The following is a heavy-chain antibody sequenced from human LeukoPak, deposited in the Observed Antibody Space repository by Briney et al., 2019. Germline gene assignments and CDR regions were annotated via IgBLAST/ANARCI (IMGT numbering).Heavy chain of an antibody. D-gene: IGHD6-19*01. Sequence: GGSLRLSCAASGFTFNSYWMNWVRQAPGKGLEWVANIKRDGSEKYYVDSVKGRFTISRDNAKNSLDLQMNSLRVEDTAVYYCARAFPGIAVAGPNWFDPWGQGTLVTVSS. CDR2: IKRDGSEK. J-gene: IGHJ5*02. CDR1: GFTFNSYW. V-gene: IGHV3-7*03. CDR3: ARAFPGIAVAGPNWFDP.